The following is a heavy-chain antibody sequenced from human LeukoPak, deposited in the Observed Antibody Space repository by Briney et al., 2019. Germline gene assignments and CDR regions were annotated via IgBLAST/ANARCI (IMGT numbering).Heavy chain of an antibody. CDR3: ARDGEGIVGARLGAFDI. CDR2: ISSSSYI. J-gene: IGHJ3*02. CDR1: GFTFSSYS. Sequence: GGSLRLSCAASGFTFSSYSMNWVRQAPGKGLEWVSSISSSSYIYYADSVKGRFTVSRDNAKNSLYLQMNSLRAEDTAVYYCARDGEGIVGARLGAFDIWGQGTMVTVSS. D-gene: IGHD1-26*01. V-gene: IGHV3-21*01.